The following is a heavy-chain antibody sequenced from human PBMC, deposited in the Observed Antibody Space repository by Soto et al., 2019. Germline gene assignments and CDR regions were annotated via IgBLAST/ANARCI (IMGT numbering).Heavy chain of an antibody. J-gene: IGHJ4*02. CDR2: VKDGGHT. CDR1: GGSLSGYY. D-gene: IGHD5-12*01. Sequence: QVQLQQWGAGLLKPSETLSLNCAVTGGSLSGYYWSWIRQPPGKGLEWIGEVKDGGHTNYSPSLRGRVTISSDASNYQFALRLTSVTAAHTGFYYCARGQEGVVATHWDQGSLVTVSS. CDR3: ARGQEGVVATH. V-gene: IGHV4-34*01.